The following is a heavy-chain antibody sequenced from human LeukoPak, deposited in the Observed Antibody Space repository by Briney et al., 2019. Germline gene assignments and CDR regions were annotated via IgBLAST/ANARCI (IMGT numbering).Heavy chain of an antibody. J-gene: IGHJ3*02. Sequence: GASVKVSCKSSGYTFTSYAMNWVRQAPGQGLEWMGWISTNTGNPTYAQGFTGRFVFSLDSSVSTAYLQISNLMPEDTAKYYCAREILRFDIWGQGTMVIVSS. V-gene: IGHV7-4-1*02. CDR2: ISTNTGNP. CDR3: AREILRFDI. CDR1: GYTFTSYA.